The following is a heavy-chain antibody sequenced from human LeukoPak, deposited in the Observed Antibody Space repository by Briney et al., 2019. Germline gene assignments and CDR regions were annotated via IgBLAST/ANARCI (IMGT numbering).Heavy chain of an antibody. J-gene: IGHJ3*02. CDR2: TYYRSKWYN. D-gene: IGHD3-9*01. CDR3: ASEGVYYDILTGYYFDAFDI. CDR1: GDSVSSNSAA. Sequence: SQTLSLTCAISGDSVSSNSAAWNWIRQSPSRGLEWLGRTYYRSKWYNDYAVSVKSRITINPDTSKNQFSLQLNSVTPEDTAVYYCASEGVYYDILTGYYFDAFDIWGQGTMVTVSS. V-gene: IGHV6-1*01.